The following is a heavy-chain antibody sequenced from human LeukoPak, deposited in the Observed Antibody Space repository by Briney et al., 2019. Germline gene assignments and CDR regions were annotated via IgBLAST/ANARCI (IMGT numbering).Heavy chain of an antibody. V-gene: IGHV3-72*01. CDR3: AKSKPGNILDY. CDR1: GFTFSDDH. D-gene: IGHD2/OR15-2a*01. Sequence: GGSLRLSSTAAGFTFSDDHVDWVRQAPGKGREWNGRIRNTATKEYAGSVKGRFTISRDDSKNSVYMQMNSLKIEDTAVYFCAKSKPGNILDYWGQGTLLTVSS. CDR2: IRNTATK. J-gene: IGHJ4*02.